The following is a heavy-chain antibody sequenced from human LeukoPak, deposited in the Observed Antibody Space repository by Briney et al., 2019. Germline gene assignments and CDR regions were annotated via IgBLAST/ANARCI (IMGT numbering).Heavy chain of an antibody. V-gene: IGHV4-59*01. D-gene: IGHD3-9*01. J-gene: IGHJ2*01. CDR2: IYYSGST. CDR3: ARLPSPGPTRYFDWLPRGWYWYFDL. CDR1: GGSISSYY. Sequence: SETLSLTCTVSGGSISSYYWSWIRQPPGKGLEWIGYIYYSGSTNYKPSLKSRVTISVDTSKNQFSLKLSSVTAADTAVYYCARLPSPGPTRYFDWLPRGWYWYFDLWGRGTLVTVSS.